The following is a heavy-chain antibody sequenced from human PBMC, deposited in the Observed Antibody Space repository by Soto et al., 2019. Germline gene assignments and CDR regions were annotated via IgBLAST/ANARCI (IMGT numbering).Heavy chain of an antibody. CDR3: AKDLRIMTAVTTFDY. CDR2: ISSSGGSP. J-gene: IGHJ4*02. Sequence: VQLLESGGGLVQPGGSMRLSCAASGFTFSSYAMSWVRQAPGKGLEWVSSISSSGGSPDYADSVKGRFTISRDNSKNTLYLQLNSLRAEDTAVYYCAKDLRIMTAVTTFDYWGQGTLVTVSS. D-gene: IGHD4-17*01. CDR1: GFTFSSYA. V-gene: IGHV3-23*01.